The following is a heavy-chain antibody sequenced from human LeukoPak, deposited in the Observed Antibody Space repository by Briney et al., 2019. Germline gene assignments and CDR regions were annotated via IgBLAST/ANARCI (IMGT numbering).Heavy chain of an antibody. CDR2: IWYDGTNK. V-gene: IGHV3-33*01. CDR1: GFTLSNYG. D-gene: IGHD6-19*01. Sequence: PGGSLRLSCAVSGFTLSNYGMHWVRQAPGRGLEWVAVIWYDGTNKYYADSVKGRFTISRDNSKNTLYLQMNSLRAEDTAVYYCASTSGWYEPIDYWGQGTLVTVSS. CDR3: ASTSGWYEPIDY. J-gene: IGHJ4*02.